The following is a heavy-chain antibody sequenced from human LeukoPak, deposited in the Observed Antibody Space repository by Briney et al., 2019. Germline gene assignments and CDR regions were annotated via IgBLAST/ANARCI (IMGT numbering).Heavy chain of an antibody. V-gene: IGHV3-23*01. D-gene: IGHD2-15*01. CDR1: GFTFSSYA. CDR3: AKGGAATWDWFDP. Sequence: GGSLRLSCAASGFTFSSYAMSWVRQAPGKGLEWVSAISGSGGSTYYADSVEGRFTISRDNSKDTLYLQMNSLRAEDTAVYYCAKGGAATWDWFDPWGQGTLVTVSS. J-gene: IGHJ5*02. CDR2: ISGSGGST.